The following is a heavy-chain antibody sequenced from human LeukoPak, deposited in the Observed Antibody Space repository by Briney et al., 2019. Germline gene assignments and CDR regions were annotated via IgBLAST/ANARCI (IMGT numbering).Heavy chain of an antibody. Sequence: SETLSLTCTVSGYSISSGYYWAWIRQPPGKGLEWIGSIFHTGSTYHSPSLKSRVTISVDTSKNQFSLKLNSVTAADTAVYYCARDHSSSSEDYWGQGTLVTVSS. J-gene: IGHJ4*02. D-gene: IGHD6-13*01. CDR3: ARDHSSSSEDY. CDR1: GYSISSGYY. V-gene: IGHV4-38-2*02. CDR2: IFHTGST.